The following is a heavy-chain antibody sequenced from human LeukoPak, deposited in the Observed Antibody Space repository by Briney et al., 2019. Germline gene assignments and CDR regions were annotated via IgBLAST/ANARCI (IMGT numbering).Heavy chain of an antibody. CDR3: ARTLGKDYYYYGMDV. CDR2: IYYSGST. CDR1: GGSISGYY. V-gene: IGHV4-59*08. J-gene: IGHJ6*02. Sequence: SETLSLTCTDSGGSISGYYWSWIRQPPGKGLEWIGYIYYSGSTNYNPSLKSRVTISVDTSKNQFSLKLSSVTAADTAVYYCARTLGKDYYYYGMDVWGQGTTVTVSS.